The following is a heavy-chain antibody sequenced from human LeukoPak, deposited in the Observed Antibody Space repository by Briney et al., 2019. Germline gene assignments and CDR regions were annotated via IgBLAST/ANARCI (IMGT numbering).Heavy chain of an antibody. Sequence: ASVKVSCKASGGTFSSYAISWVRQAPGQGLEWMGRIIPIFGIANYAQKFQGRVTITADKSTSTAYMELSSLRSEDTAVYYCARDPSWSSSPGFDYWGQGTLVTVSS. D-gene: IGHD6-6*01. CDR3: ARDPSWSSSPGFDY. J-gene: IGHJ4*02. V-gene: IGHV1-69*04. CDR2: IIPIFGIA. CDR1: GGTFSSYA.